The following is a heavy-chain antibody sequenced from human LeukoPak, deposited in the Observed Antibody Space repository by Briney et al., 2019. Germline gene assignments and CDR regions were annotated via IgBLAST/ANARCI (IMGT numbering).Heavy chain of an antibody. Sequence: GRSLRLSCAASGFTFSSYGMHWVRQAPGKGLEWVAVIWFDGPNKYYADSVKGRFTISRDNSKNTLYLQMNSLRAEDTAVYYCAKVQEETDAFDIWGQGTMVTVSS. J-gene: IGHJ3*02. D-gene: IGHD5-24*01. CDR3: AKVQEETDAFDI. CDR1: GFTFSSYG. V-gene: IGHV3-33*06. CDR2: IWFDGPNK.